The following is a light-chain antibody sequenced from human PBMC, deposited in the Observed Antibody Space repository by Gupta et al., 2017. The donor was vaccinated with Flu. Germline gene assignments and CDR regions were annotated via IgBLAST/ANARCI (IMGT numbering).Light chain of an antibody. CDR2: DDS. V-gene: IGLV3-21*02. J-gene: IGLJ1*01. CDR1: NMGSKS. Sequence: SYALTQPPSVSAVPGQTARITSGDDNMGSKSVHWYQQMPGQAHVLVVYDDSHRPSGIPERFSGSNSGDTATLTISRVEAGDEADYFCQVWETSRDQFVFGTGTKVTVL. CDR3: QVWETSRDQFV.